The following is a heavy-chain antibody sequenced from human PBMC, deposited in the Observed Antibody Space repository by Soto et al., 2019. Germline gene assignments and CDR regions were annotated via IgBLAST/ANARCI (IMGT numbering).Heavy chain of an antibody. CDR3: ARGGSRGTATYMYV. CDR2: IWYDGSNK. D-gene: IGHD5-18*01. Sequence: SLRLSCAASGFTFSYYGMHWVRQAPGKGLEWVAVIWYDGSNKYYGDSVKGRFTISRDNSKSTLYLQMDSLRDEDTAVYYCARGGSRGTATYMYVWGKGNTVTVS. V-gene: IGHV3-33*01. J-gene: IGHJ6*03. CDR1: GFTFSYYG.